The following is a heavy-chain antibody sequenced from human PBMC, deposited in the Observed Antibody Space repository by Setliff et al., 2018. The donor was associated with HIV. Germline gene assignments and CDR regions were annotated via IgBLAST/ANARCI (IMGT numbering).Heavy chain of an antibody. D-gene: IGHD3-22*01. CDR2: IRAYNGNT. J-gene: IGHJ3*02. Sequence: GASVKVSCKASGYTFTSYGISWVRQAPGQGLEWMGWIRAYNGNTNYAQKLQGRVTRTTDTSTSTAYMELRSLRSDDTAGYYCAGEPCVSSGYRAFDIWGQGTMGTVSS. V-gene: IGHV1-18*01. CDR3: AGEPCVSSGYRAFDI. CDR1: GYTFTSYG.